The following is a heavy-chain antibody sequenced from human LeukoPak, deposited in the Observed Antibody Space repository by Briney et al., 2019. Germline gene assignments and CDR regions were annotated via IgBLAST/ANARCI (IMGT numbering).Heavy chain of an antibody. CDR2: MNPNSGNT. D-gene: IGHD3-22*01. V-gene: IGHV1-8*01. CDR3: ARKDYYDSSGYSSSFDI. CDR1: GYTFTSYD. J-gene: IGHJ3*02. Sequence: ASVKVSCKASGYTFTSYDINWVRQATGQGLEWMGWMNPNSGNTGYVQKFQGRVTMTRNTSISTAYMELSSLRSEDTAVYYCARKDYYDSSGYSSSFDIWGQGTMVTVSS.